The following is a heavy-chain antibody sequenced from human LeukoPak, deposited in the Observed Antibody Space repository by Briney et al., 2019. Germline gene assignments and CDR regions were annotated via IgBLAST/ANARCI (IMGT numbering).Heavy chain of an antibody. CDR2: ISTYNGHT. V-gene: IGHV1-18*01. J-gene: IGHJ4*02. Sequence: ASVKVSCKASGYTFTSHGISWVRQAPGQGLEWMGWISTYNGHTNYAQKLQGRVTMTTDTSTSTAYMELRSLRSDDTAVYYCARTGSGSYLWDYWGQGTLVTVSS. D-gene: IGHD1-26*01. CDR3: ARTGSGSYLWDY. CDR1: GYTFTSHG.